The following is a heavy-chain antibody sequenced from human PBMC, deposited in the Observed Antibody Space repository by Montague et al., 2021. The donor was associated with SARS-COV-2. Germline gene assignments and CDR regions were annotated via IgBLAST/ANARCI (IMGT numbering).Heavy chain of an antibody. D-gene: IGHD3-3*01. V-gene: IGHV4-59*01. J-gene: IGHJ3*02. CDR2: IYYSGST. CDR1: GGSISSYY. Sequence: SETLSLTCTVSGGSISSYYWSWIRQPPGKGLEWIGYIYYSGSTNYNPSLKSRVTISVDTSKNQFSLKLSSVTAADTAVYYCARVSDFWSGYYTAVGAFDIWGQGTMVTVSS. CDR3: ARVSDFWSGYYTAVGAFDI.